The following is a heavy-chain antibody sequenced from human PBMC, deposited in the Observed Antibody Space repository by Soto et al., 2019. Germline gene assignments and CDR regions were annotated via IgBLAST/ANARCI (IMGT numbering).Heavy chain of an antibody. CDR2: INHSGST. D-gene: IGHD2-8*02. J-gene: IGHJ4*02. CDR1: GGSFSGYY. Sequence: SXTLSLTCAVYGGSFSGYYWSWIRQPPGKGLEWIGEINHSGSTNYNPSLKRRVTISVDTSKNQFSLKLSSVSAADTAVYYCARDKITGLFDYWGQGTLVTVSS. V-gene: IGHV4-34*01. CDR3: ARDKITGLFDY.